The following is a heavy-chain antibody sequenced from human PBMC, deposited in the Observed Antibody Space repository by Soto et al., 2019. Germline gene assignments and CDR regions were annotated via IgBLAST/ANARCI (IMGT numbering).Heavy chain of an antibody. CDR1: GGSISSGGYY. CDR3: ASLMVREIRFYFDY. D-gene: IGHD3-10*01. V-gene: IGHV4-31*03. CDR2: IYYSGST. Sequence: SETLSLTCTVSGGSISSGGYYWSWIRQHPGKGLEWIGYIYYSGSTYYNPSLKSRVTISVDTSKNQFSLKLSSVTAADTAVYYCASLMVREIRFYFDYWXQGTLVTVSS. J-gene: IGHJ4*02.